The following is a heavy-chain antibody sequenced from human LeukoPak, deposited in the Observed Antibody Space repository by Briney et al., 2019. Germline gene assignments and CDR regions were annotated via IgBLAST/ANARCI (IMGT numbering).Heavy chain of an antibody. V-gene: IGHV3-48*03. CDR2: ISSSGSTK. Sequence: PGGSLRLSCAASGFASGFTFSTYEMNWVRQGPGKGLEWVSYISSSGSTKYYADSVKGRFTISRDNAKKSLYLQMNSLRAEDTAVYYCARGWGEGGQGTLVTVSS. D-gene: IGHD3-10*01. CDR3: ARGWGE. CDR1: GFTFSTYE. J-gene: IGHJ4*02.